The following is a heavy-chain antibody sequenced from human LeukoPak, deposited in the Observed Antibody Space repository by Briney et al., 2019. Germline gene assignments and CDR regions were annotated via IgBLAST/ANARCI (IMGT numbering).Heavy chain of an antibody. CDR2: IRYVGSNK. J-gene: IGHJ4*02. D-gene: IGHD2-2*02. Sequence: GGSLRLSCAAYGFTFSSYGMHWVRQAPGKGLGWVAFIRYVGSNKYYADSVKGRFTISRDNSKNTLYLQMNSLRAEDTAVYYCAKDDIVVVPAAIREFDYWGQGTLVTVSS. CDR1: GFTFSSYG. V-gene: IGHV3-30*02. CDR3: AKDDIVVVPAAIREFDY.